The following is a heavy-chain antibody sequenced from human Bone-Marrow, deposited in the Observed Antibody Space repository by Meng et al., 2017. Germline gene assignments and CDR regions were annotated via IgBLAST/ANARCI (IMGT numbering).Heavy chain of an antibody. D-gene: IGHD3-22*01. CDR3: ARGLYYYDSSGYYYGY. V-gene: IGHV3-21*01. Sequence: GESLKISCAASGFTFSSYSMNWVRQAPGKGLEWVSSISSSSSYIYYADSVKGRFTISRDNAKNSLYLQMNSLRAEDTAVYYCARGLYYYDSSGYYYGYWGQGTLVTVSS. J-gene: IGHJ4*02. CDR2: ISSSSSYI. CDR1: GFTFSSYS.